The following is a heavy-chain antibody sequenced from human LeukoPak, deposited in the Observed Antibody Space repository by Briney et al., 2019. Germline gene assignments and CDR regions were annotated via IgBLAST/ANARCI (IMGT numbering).Heavy chain of an antibody. CDR3: ARVDAFSGDH. CDR1: GFSFTNFW. V-gene: IGHV3-7*04. D-gene: IGHD3/OR15-3a*01. Sequence: GGSLRLSCAVSGFSFTNFWMSWVRQAPGRGLEWVANIHPEGNEKYHVESVKGRFTISRDNTKNLLFLQMNGLRVEDTAVYYCARVDAFSGDHWGQGTLVTVSS. CDR2: IHPEGNEK. J-gene: IGHJ4*02.